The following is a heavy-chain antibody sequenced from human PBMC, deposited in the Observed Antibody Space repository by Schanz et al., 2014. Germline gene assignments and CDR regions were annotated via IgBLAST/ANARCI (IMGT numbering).Heavy chain of an antibody. Sequence: QLHLQESGPGLAKPSETLSLICSVSGGSISTSSRYWGWIRQSPGKGLEWLGSLYYTGKTHYNPSLKSQVTISLDTSKNQFSLRLTSVTAADTAVYYCYGMDVWGQGTTVTVSS. CDR2: LYYTGKT. CDR3: YGMDV. J-gene: IGHJ6*02. V-gene: IGHV4-39*03. CDR1: GGSISTSSRY.